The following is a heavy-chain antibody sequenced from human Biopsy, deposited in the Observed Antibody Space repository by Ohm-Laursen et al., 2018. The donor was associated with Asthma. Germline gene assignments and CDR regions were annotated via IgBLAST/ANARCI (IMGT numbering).Heavy chain of an antibody. CDR2: IYYSGET. CDR3: ARNLPGYTYGPFED. CDR1: GASIATSPSY. Sequence: TLSLTCTVSGASIATSPSYWSWIRLLPGKGLEWIGCIYYSGETFFNPSLKNPLFMSLDSSKNQFSLKMTSVTVADTAVYFCARNLPGYTYGPFEDWGQGTLVTVSS. V-gene: IGHV4-31*01. D-gene: IGHD5-18*01. J-gene: IGHJ4*02.